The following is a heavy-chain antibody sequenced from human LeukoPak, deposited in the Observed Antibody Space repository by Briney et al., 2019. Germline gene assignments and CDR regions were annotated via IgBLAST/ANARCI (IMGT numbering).Heavy chain of an antibody. J-gene: IGHJ5*02. D-gene: IGHD6-25*01. CDR1: GYTFTSYA. V-gene: IGHV1-3*01. CDR2: INAGNGNT. Sequence: ASVKVSCKASGYTFTSYAMHWVRQAPGQRLEWMGWINAGNGNTKYSQKFQGRVSITRDTSASTAYMELSSLRSEDTAVYYCARDQGRSANWFDPWGQGTLVTVSS. CDR3: ARDQGRSANWFDP.